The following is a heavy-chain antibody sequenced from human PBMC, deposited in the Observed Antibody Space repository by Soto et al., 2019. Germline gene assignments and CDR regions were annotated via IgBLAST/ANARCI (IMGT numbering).Heavy chain of an antibody. D-gene: IGHD4-17*01. V-gene: IGHV4-34*01. J-gene: IGHJ4*02. Sequence: SETLSLTCAVYGGSFSGYYWSWIRQPPGKGLEWIGEINHSGSTNYNPSLKSRVTISVDTSKNQFSLKLSSVTAADTAVYYCARTGLYTVITAFDYWGQGTLVTVSS. CDR1: GGSFSGYY. CDR2: INHSGST. CDR3: ARTGLYTVITAFDY.